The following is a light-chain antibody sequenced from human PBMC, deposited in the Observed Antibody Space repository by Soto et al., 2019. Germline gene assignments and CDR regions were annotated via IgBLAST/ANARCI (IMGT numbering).Light chain of an antibody. CDR1: QSVSSSY. Sequence: EIVLTQSPATLSLSPGERSTLSCMAIQSVSSSYLAWYQQKPGQAPRLLIYGASSRATGIPDRLSGSGSGTDFTLTISRLEPEDFPVYYCQQYGSSQTFGQGTKVDI. CDR3: QQYGSSQT. CDR2: GAS. V-gene: IGKV3-20*01. J-gene: IGKJ1*01.